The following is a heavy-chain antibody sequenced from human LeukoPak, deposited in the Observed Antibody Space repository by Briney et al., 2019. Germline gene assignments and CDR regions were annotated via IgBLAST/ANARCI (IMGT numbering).Heavy chain of an antibody. CDR3: ARGSAGRSSDYFDY. CDR1: AFTFSGYE. V-gene: IGHV3-48*03. J-gene: IGHJ4*02. D-gene: IGHD6-6*01. CDR2: ISSSGDTL. Sequence: GGSLRLSCTGSAFTFSGYEVNWVRQATGKGLEWISYISSSGDTLYYAASVKGRVTISRDNDKHSLYLQMNSLRAEDTALYCCARGSAGRSSDYFDYWGQGTLVTVSS.